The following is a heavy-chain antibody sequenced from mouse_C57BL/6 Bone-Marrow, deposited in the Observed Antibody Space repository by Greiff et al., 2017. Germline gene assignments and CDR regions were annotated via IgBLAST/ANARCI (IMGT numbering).Heavy chain of an antibody. J-gene: IGHJ4*01. CDR2: ISNLAYSI. CDR1: GFTFSDYG. Sequence: EVMLVESGGGLVQPGGSLKLSCAASGFTFSDYGMAWVRQAPRKGPAWVAFISNLAYSIYYADTVTGRFTISRENAKNTLYLEMSSLRSEDTAMYYCARYDYDGDAMDYWGQGTSVTVSS. CDR3: ARYDYDGDAMDY. D-gene: IGHD2-4*01. V-gene: IGHV5-15*01.